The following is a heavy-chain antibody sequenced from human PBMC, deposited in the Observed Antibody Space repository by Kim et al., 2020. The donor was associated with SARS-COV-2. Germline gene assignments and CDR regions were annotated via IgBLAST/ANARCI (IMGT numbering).Heavy chain of an antibody. J-gene: IGHJ6*02. V-gene: IGHV1-2*02. CDR1: GYTFTGYY. Sequence: ASVKVSCKASGYTFTGYYMHWVRQAPGQGLEWMGWINPNSGGTNYAQKFLGRVTMTRDTSISTAYMELSRLRSDDTAVYYCARVNSGGLNGMDVWGQGTTVTVSS. D-gene: IGHD1-26*01. CDR3: ARVNSGGLNGMDV. CDR2: INPNSGGT.